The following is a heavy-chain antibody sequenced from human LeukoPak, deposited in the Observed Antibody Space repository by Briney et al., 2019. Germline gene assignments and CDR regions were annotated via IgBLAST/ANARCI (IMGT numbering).Heavy chain of an antibody. D-gene: IGHD2-15*01. CDR3: ARDHVVGLAPFDP. Sequence: ASVKVSCKASGYTFTDYAMHWVRQAPGERLEWMGWINTGKGNTKYSQKFQGRVTITMDTSASTAYMELSSLRSEDTAVYYGARDHVVGLAPFDPWGQGTLVTVSS. J-gene: IGHJ5*02. CDR2: INTGKGNT. CDR1: GYTFTDYA. V-gene: IGHV1-3*04.